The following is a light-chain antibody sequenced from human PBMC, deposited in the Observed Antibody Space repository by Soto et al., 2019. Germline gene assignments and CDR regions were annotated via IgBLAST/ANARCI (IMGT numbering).Light chain of an antibody. Sequence: QTVVTQSSSASASLGSSVKLTCTLSSGHSSNVIAWHQQQPGKGPRYLMKLEGSGSYNRGTGVPDRFSGSSSGADRYLTISNLQFEDEADYYCETWDRNTWVFGGGTKVTVL. CDR2: LEGSGSY. CDR1: SGHSSNV. CDR3: ETWDRNTWV. V-gene: IGLV4-60*02. J-gene: IGLJ3*02.